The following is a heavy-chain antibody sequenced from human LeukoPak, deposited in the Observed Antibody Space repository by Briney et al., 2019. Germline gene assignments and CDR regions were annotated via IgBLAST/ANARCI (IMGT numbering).Heavy chain of an antibody. CDR3: TRRGSSSTFDY. Sequence: GGSLRLSCAASGFTFSGSAMHWVRQASGKGLEWVGRIRSKANSYATAYAASVKGRFTISRDDSKNTAYLQMNSLKTEDTAVYYCTRRGSSSTFDYWGQGTLVTVSS. V-gene: IGHV3-73*01. CDR2: IRSKANSYAT. CDR1: GFTFSGSA. J-gene: IGHJ4*02. D-gene: IGHD6-13*01.